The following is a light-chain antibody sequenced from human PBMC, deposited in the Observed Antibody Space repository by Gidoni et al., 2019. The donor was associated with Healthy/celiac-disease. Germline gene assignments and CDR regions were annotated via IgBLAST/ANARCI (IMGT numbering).Light chain of an antibody. V-gene: IGKV3-20*01. Sequence: IILTQSPGTLSMSPGERATLSCRASQIVSISYLACYQQNPGQDPRILIYGASSRANGIPDRFSGSGSGTDFTLTTSRLEPEDVVVYYCQQYGSSPLYTFGQGTKLEIK. J-gene: IGKJ2*01. CDR1: QIVSISY. CDR2: GAS. CDR3: QQYGSSPLYT.